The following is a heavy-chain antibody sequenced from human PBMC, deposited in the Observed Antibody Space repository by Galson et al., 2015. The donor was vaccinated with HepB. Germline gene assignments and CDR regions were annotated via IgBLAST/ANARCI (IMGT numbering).Heavy chain of an antibody. V-gene: IGHV3-64D*06. J-gene: IGHJ3*01. Sequence: SLRLSCAGSGFRFHYYALHWVRQAPGKGLEFVSGISHNGGATKFADSVRDRFTISRDNSKNTMYLQMNSLRTEDTAVYHCVKEDILTGYSVGSFHFWGRGTIVTLSS. CDR3: VKEDILTGYSVGSFHF. CDR2: ISHNGGAT. D-gene: IGHD3-9*01. CDR1: GFRFHYYA.